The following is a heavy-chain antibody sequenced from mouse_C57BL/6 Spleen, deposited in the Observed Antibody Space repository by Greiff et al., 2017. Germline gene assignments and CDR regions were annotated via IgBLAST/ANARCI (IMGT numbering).Heavy chain of an antibody. Sequence: QVQLQQSGAELARPGASVKMSCKASGYTFTSYTMHWVKQRPGQGLEWIGNINPSSGYTKYNQKFKDKATLTADKSSSTAYMQLSSLTSEDSAVYYCARDDGSRGAMDYWGQGTSVTVSS. J-gene: IGHJ4*01. CDR3: ARDDGSRGAMDY. CDR2: INPSSGYT. D-gene: IGHD1-1*01. V-gene: IGHV1-4*01. CDR1: GYTFTSYT.